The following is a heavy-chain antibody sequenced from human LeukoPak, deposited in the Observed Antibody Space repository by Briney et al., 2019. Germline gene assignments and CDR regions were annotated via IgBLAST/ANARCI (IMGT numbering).Heavy chain of an antibody. D-gene: IGHD6-25*01. CDR1: GFTVSSNY. CDR3: TRGRAAGYADAFDI. V-gene: IGHV3-66*01. J-gene: IGHJ3*02. CDR2: IYSGGSA. Sequence: GGSLRLSCAASGFTVSSNYMNWVRQAPGKGLEWVSVIYSGGSAYYADSVKGRFTISRDNSKNTLYLQMDSLRVEDTAVYYCTRGRAAGYADAFDIWGQRTTVTVSS.